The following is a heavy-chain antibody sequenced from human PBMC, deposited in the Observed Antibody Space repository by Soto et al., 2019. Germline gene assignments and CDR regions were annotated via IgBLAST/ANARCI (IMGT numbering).Heavy chain of an antibody. CDR2: ITYTGVST. D-gene: IGHD3-22*01. CDR1: EFSFDAYA. Sequence: SLRLSCAPSEFSFDAYAMRCVRQAPGKGLEWVSSITYTGVSTYYADSVKGRFTISRDNSRDTLFLQMNSLRAEDTAIYYCARTGVGYYYDSSGYRAFDIWGQGTMVTV. V-gene: IGHV3-23*01. CDR3: ARTGVGYYYDSSGYRAFDI. J-gene: IGHJ3*02.